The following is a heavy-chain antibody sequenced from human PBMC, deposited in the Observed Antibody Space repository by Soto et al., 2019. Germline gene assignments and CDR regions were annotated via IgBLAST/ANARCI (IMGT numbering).Heavy chain of an antibody. CDR2: IYPGDSDT. CDR1: GYSFTSYW. CDR3: ARVRSYCSGGSCYPYYYYGLDV. J-gene: IGHJ6*02. Sequence: GESLKISCKGSGYSFTSYWIGWVRQMPGKGLEWMGIIYPGDSDTRYSPSFQGQVTISADKSISTAYLQWSSLKASDTAMYYCARVRSYCSGGSCYPYYYYGLDVWGQGTTVTVSS. V-gene: IGHV5-51*01. D-gene: IGHD2-15*01.